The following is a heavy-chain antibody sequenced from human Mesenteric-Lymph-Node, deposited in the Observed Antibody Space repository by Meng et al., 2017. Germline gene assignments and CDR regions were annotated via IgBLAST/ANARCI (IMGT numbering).Heavy chain of an antibody. CDR2: INPNSGGT. Sequence: ASVKVSCKASGYTFTGYYMHWVRQAPGQGLEWMGWINPNSGGTNYAQKFQGRVTMTRDTSISTAYMELRSLRSDDTAVYYCARDFFYGTKDYWGQGTLVTVSS. V-gene: IGHV1-2*02. D-gene: IGHD1-1*01. J-gene: IGHJ4*02. CDR1: GYTFTGYY. CDR3: ARDFFYGTKDY.